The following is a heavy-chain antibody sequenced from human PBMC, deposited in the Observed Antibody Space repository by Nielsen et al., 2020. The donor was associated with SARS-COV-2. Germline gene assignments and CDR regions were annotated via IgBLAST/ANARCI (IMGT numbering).Heavy chain of an antibody. Sequence: VRQMPGKGLEWVGRIRSKANSYATAYAASVKGRFTISRDDSKNTAYLQMNSLKTEDTAVYYCTRLSSVGAIPPFDYWGQGTLVTVSS. V-gene: IGHV3-73*01. J-gene: IGHJ4*02. D-gene: IGHD1-26*01. CDR2: IRSKANSYAT. CDR3: TRLSSVGAIPPFDY.